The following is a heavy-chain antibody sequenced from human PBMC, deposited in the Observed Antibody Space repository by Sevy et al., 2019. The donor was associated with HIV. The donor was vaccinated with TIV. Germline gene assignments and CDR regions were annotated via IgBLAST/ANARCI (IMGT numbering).Heavy chain of an antibody. V-gene: IGHV3-33*06. J-gene: IGHJ6*02. D-gene: IGHD2-2*01. CDR3: AKVDVVVPVADYGLDV. CDR1: GFTFSSYG. CDR2: IWYDGSNK. Sequence: GGSLRLSCAASGFTFSSYGMHWVRQAPGKGLEWVSLIWYDGSNKFYAASVKGRFTISRDNSRNTLYLQMNSLRAEDTAIYYCAKVDVVVPVADYGLDVWGQGTTVTVSS.